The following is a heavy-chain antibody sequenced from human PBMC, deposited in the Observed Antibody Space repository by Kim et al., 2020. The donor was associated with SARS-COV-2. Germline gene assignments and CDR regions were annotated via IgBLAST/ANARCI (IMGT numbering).Heavy chain of an antibody. D-gene: IGHD2-2*01. Sequence: SETLSLTCTVSGGSISSYYWSWIRQPPGKGLEWIGYIYYSGSTNYNPSLKSRVTISVDTSKNQFSLKLSSVTAADTAVYYCARHGSLVPAAVYYYGMDVWGQGTTVTVSS. CDR3: ARHGSLVPAAVYYYGMDV. V-gene: IGHV4-59*08. J-gene: IGHJ6*02. CDR1: GGSISSYY. CDR2: IYYSGST.